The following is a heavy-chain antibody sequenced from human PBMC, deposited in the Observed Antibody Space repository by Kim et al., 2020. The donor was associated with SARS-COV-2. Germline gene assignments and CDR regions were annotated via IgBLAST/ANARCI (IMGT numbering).Heavy chain of an antibody. D-gene: IGHD3-10*01. J-gene: IGHJ6*02. CDR2: ISYDGSNN. V-gene: IGHV3-30-3*01. CDR3: ARDPWSRLRGLIYSYYGMDV. CDR1: GFTLSTYA. Sequence: GGSLRLSCAASGFTLSTYAMHWVRQTPGKGLQWVAVISYDGSNNHYADSVKGRFTISRDNSKNTLYLQMNSLRPDDTAVYHCARDPWSRLRGLIYSYYGMDVWGQGTTVTVSS.